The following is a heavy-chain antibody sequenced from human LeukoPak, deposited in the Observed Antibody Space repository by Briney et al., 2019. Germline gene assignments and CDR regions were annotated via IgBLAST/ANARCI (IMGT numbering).Heavy chain of an antibody. CDR1: GGTSSSYA. CDR2: IIPIFGTA. CDR3: ARDRIAVPGTKGWYFDL. Sequence: ASVKVSCKASGGTSSSYAISWVRQAPGQGLEWMGRIIPIFGTANYAQKFQGRVTITTDESTSTAYMELSSLRSEDTAVYYCARDRIAVPGTKGWYFDLWGRGTLVTVSS. V-gene: IGHV1-69*05. J-gene: IGHJ2*01. D-gene: IGHD6-19*01.